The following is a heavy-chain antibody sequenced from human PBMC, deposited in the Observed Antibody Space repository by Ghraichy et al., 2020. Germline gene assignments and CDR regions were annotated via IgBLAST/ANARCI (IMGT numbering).Heavy chain of an antibody. CDR2: IWYDGSNK. D-gene: IGHD1-14*01. V-gene: IGHV3-33*01. CDR1: GFTFSSYG. CDR3: ARDNRARVSVGINAFDI. Sequence: SLRLSCAASGFTFSSYGMHWVRQAPGKGPEWVAVIWYDGSNKYYANSVKGRFTISRDNSKNTLYLQMNSLRAEDTAVYYCARDNRARVSVGINAFDIWGQGTMVTVSS. J-gene: IGHJ3*02.